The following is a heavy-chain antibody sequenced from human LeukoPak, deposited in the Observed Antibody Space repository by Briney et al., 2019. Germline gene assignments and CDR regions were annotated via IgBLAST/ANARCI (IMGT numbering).Heavy chain of an antibody. Sequence: PGGSLRLSCAASGFTFSHYSMNWVRQAPGKGLQWVSSITTTSKYIDYADSLKGRFTISRDNTKNLLYLQMNSLRAEDTAVYFCARAYSPPWISTSYAFDIWAKGQWSPSPQ. J-gene: IGHJ3*02. CDR2: ITTTSKYI. CDR1: GFTFSHYS. V-gene: IGHV3-21*06. D-gene: IGHD2-21*01. CDR3: ARAYSPPWISTSYAFDI.